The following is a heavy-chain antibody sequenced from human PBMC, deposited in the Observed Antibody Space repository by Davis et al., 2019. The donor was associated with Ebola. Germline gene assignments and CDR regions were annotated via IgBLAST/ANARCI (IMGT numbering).Heavy chain of an antibody. CDR1: GFTFSRYG. V-gene: IGHV3-30*03. CDR2: IFFDGSET. CDR3: VRDFFEFSSSSFPDY. Sequence: GGSLRLSCEASGFTFSRYGMHWVRQAPGKGPEWLTYIFFDGSETFYADSVKGRFTISRDNSKNTLYLQMGRLRSDDTAMYYCVRDFFEFSSSSFPDYWGHGTLVTVSS. D-gene: IGHD6-6*01. J-gene: IGHJ4*01.